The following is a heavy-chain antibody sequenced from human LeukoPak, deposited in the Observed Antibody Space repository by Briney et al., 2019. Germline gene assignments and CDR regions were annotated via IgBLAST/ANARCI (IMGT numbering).Heavy chain of an antibody. CDR1: GGSISSYY. J-gene: IGHJ4*02. D-gene: IGHD3-3*01. Sequence: PSETLSLTCTVSGGSISSYYWSWIRQPPGKGLEWIGYIYCSGSTNYNPSLKSRVTISVDTSKNQFSLKLSSVTAADTAVYYCARRPKQPGFWSGYVDYWGQGILVTVSP. CDR3: ARRPKQPGFWSGYVDY. CDR2: IYCSGST. V-gene: IGHV4-59*08.